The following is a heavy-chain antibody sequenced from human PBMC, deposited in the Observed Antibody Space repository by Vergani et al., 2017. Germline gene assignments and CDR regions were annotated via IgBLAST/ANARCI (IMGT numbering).Heavy chain of an antibody. V-gene: IGHV3-30*03. D-gene: IGHD3-22*01. Sequence: QVHMVESGGGVVQPGRSLRLSCVVSGFTSSYYGMHGVRQAPGKGLEWVAVISDDGTQKYYADSVKGRFTIPRDNSKGALYLQMNSPGTEEPAVYYCSTKSSGTPGFQIRYRRERVQGTLVALPS. J-gene: IGHJ1*01. CDR2: ISDDGTQK. CDR1: GFTSSYYG. CDR3: STKSSGTPGFQIRYRRE.